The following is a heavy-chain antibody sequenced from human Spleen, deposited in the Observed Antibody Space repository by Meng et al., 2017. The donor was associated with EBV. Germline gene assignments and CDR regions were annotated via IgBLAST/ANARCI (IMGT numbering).Heavy chain of an antibody. CDR2: TYYRSKWYN. V-gene: IGHV6-1*01. D-gene: IGHD3-9*01. CDR3: AGVGSTISTDWFDT. CDR1: GDSLSNINGG. J-gene: IGHJ5*02. Sequence: VQLRQSRQGPLQPSTPLPLTWAIAGDSLSNINGGWTWIRQSPSRGLEWLGRTYYRSKWYNDYAVSVKGRITINPDTTKNQVSLQLNSVTPEDTAVYYCAGVGSTISTDWFDTWGQGTLVTVSS.